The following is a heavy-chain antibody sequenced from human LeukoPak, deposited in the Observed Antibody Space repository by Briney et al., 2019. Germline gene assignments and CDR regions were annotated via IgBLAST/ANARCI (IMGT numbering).Heavy chain of an antibody. Sequence: SETLSLTCTVSGGSISSSSYYWGWIRQPPGKGLEWIGSIYYSGSPYYNPSLKSRVTISVDTSKKQFSLKLSSVTAADTAVYYCATTWGSGSYFGYWGQGTLVTVSS. V-gene: IGHV4-39*01. J-gene: IGHJ4*02. CDR2: IYYSGSP. CDR3: ATTWGSGSYFGY. CDR1: GGSISSSSYY. D-gene: IGHD3-10*01.